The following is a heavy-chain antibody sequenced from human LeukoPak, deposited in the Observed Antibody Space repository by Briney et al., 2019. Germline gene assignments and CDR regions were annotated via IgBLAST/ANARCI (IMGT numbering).Heavy chain of an antibody. CDR3: ATYCTNGVCYTGGAFDI. D-gene: IGHD2-8*01. CDR1: GYTFTGYY. V-gene: IGHV1-2*02. Sequence: ASVKVSCKASGYTFTGYYMHWVRQAPGQGLEWMGWINPNSGGTNYAQKFQGRVTMTRDTSISTAYMELSRLRSDDTAVYYCATYCTNGVCYTGGAFDIWGQGTMGTVSS. J-gene: IGHJ3*02. CDR2: INPNSGGT.